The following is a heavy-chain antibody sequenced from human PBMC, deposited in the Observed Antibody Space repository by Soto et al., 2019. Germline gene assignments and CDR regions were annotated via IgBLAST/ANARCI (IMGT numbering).Heavy chain of an antibody. CDR1: GDSFTSYW. V-gene: IGHV5-51*01. D-gene: IGHD2-2*01. CDR3: ARLLSLDYYYGMDV. J-gene: IGHJ6*01. CDR2: IYPGDSDT. Sequence: PGESLTISCKVSGDSFTSYWIVWVLQMPGKGLEWMGIIYPGDSDTRYSPSFQGQVTISADKSISTAYLQWGSLKASDTAMYYCARLLSLDYYYGMDVWGQGTTVTVSS.